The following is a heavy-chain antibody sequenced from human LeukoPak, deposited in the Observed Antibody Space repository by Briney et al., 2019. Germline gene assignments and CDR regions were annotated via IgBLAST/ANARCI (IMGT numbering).Heavy chain of an antibody. CDR2: IYYSGST. V-gene: IGHV4-39*01. J-gene: IGHJ4*02. CDR3: ARLDSYGSGSYYRAYFDY. D-gene: IGHD3-10*01. Sequence: PSETLSLTCTVSGGSISSSSYYWGWIRQPPGKGLEWIESIYYSGSTYYNPSLKSRVTISVDTSKNQFSLKLSSVTAADTAVYYCARLDSYGSGSYYRAYFDYWGQGTLVTVSS. CDR1: GGSISSSSYY.